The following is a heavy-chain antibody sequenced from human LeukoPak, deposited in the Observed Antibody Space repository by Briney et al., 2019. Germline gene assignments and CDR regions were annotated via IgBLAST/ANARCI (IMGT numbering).Heavy chain of an antibody. CDR1: GVSMRTYY. CDR3: ASGSYNYFDY. J-gene: IGHJ4*02. V-gene: IGHV4-59*12. Sequence: SETLSLTCTVSGVSMRTYYWSWIRQPPGKGLEWIGYVSYSGSTDYNPSLKSRLTISIDKSNHQFSLKLSSVTAADTAIYYCASGSYNYFDYWGQGTLVTVSS. D-gene: IGHD3-10*01. CDR2: VSYSGST.